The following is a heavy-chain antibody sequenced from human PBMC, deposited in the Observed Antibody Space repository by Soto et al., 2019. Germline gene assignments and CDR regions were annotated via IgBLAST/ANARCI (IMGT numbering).Heavy chain of an antibody. CDR3: ARAKTYYYDSSGYSLYYCYYGMDV. D-gene: IGHD3-22*01. V-gene: IGHV3-30-3*01. CDR1: GFTFSSYA. J-gene: IGHJ6*02. Sequence: GGSLRLSCAASGFTFSSYAMHWVRQAPGKGLEWVAVISYDGSNKYYADSVKGRFTISRDNSKNTLYLQMNSLRAEDTAVYYCARAKTYYYDSSGYSLYYCYYGMDVWGQGTTVTVSS. CDR2: ISYDGSNK.